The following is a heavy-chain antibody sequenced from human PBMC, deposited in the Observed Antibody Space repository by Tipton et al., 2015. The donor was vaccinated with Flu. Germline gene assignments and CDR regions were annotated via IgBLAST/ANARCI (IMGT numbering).Heavy chain of an antibody. D-gene: IGHD1-26*01. CDR2: INHSGRT. CDR1: GGSVSGHY. CDR3: ARGSWEVRFDP. V-gene: IGHV4-34*01. J-gene: IGHJ5*02. Sequence: TLSLTCAVYGGSVSGHYWSWIRQPPGKGLEWIGEINHSGRTNYNPSLKSRVTISVDTSKNQFSLKLSSVTAADTAMYYCARGSWEVRFDPWGQGTLVTVSS.